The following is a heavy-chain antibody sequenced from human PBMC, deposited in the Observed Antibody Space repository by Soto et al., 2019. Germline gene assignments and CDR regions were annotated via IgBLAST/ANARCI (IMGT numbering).Heavy chain of an antibody. CDR2: IVVGSGNT. CDR1: GFTFTSSA. V-gene: IGHV1-58*02. Sequence: SVKVSCKASGFTFTSSAMQWVRQARGQRLEWIGWIVVGSGNTNYAQKFQERVTITRDMSTSTAYMELSSLRSEDTAVYYCAARTNSYGYRAPDAFDNWGQGTRVNVS. J-gene: IGHJ3*02. D-gene: IGHD5-18*01. CDR3: AARTNSYGYRAPDAFDN.